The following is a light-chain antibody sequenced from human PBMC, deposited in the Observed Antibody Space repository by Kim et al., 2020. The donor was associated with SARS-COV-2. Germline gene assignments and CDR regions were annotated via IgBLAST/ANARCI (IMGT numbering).Light chain of an antibody. J-gene: IGLJ3*02. V-gene: IGLV2-14*03. CDR3: SSYTTSNTWL. Sequence: SITVSCTGTTSDVGGHDYVCWYQQHPGEAPKVIIYDVSKRPSGVSDRFSGSKSGNTASLIISGLQTEDEADYFCSSYTTSNTWLFGGGTKVTVL. CDR1: TSDVGGHDY. CDR2: DVS.